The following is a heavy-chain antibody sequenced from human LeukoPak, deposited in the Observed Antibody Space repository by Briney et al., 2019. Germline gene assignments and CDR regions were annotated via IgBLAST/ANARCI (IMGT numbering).Heavy chain of an antibody. J-gene: IGHJ6*03. D-gene: IGHD3-10*01. Sequence: SQTLSLTCTVSGGSISSYYWSWIRQPPGKGLEWIGYIYYSGSTNYNPSLKSRVTISVDTSKNQFSLKLSSVTAADTAVYYCARSIGISLQFMGRYYMDVWGKGTAVTVSS. V-gene: IGHV4-59*01. CDR2: IYYSGST. CDR1: GGSISSYY. CDR3: ARSIGISLQFMGRYYMDV.